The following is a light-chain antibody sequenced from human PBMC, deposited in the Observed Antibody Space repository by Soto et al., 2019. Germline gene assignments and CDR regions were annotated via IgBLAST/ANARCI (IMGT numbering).Light chain of an antibody. CDR2: EVS. CDR3: SSYTTSRIPLL. CDR1: SSDVGGYPY. Sequence: QSALTQPASVSGSPGQSITISCIGTSSDVGGYPYVSWYQQHPGKAPKLMIYEVSNRPSGVSNRFSGSKSGNTASLTISGLQAEDEADYYCSSYTTSRIPLLFGTGTKLTVL. V-gene: IGLV2-14*01. J-gene: IGLJ1*01.